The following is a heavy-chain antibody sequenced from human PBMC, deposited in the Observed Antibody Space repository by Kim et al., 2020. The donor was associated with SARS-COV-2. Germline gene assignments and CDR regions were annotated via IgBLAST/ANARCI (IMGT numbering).Heavy chain of an antibody. CDR2: ISRDGGEI. D-gene: IGHD6-19*01. CDR1: GFTFDDYA. V-gene: IGHV3-43*02. J-gene: IGHJ4*02. CDR3: VRGQQWLIKN. Sequence: GGSLRLSCAASGFTFDDYAIQWVRQAPGKGLEWVALISRDGGEIKLADSVKGRFTISRDNSKKSVYLQMNSLRSEDTALYYCVRGQQWLIKNWGQGTQVTVSS.